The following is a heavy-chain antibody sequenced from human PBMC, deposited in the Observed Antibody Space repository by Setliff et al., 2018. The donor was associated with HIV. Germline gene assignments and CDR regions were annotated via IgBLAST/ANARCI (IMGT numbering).Heavy chain of an antibody. CDR1: GGTFSSYA. CDR2: IIPIFGTA. J-gene: IGHJ3*02. V-gene: IGHV1-69*05. CDR3: ARARRYDYDWGNYRLDAFDM. D-gene: IGHD3-16*02. Sequence: GASVKVSCKASGGTFSSYAISWVRQAPGQGLEWIGGIIPIFGTANYAQKFQGRVTITTDESTGTTYMELSSLRSEDTAVYYCARARRYDYDWGNYRLDAFDMWGQGTMVTVSS.